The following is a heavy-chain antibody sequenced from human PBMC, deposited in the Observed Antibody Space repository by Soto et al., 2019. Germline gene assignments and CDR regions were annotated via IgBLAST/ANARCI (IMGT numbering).Heavy chain of an antibody. CDR1: DYNFKVYG. CDR3: ARADYGENNWLDP. Sequence: ASVKVSCKASDYNFKVYGISWVRQTPGQGLEWMGWINVHDGNTNFGEKFKGRITLTTDKSTDTAYMELWNLRVDDTAMYYCARADYGENNWLDPWGPGTQVTVS. V-gene: IGHV1-18*01. J-gene: IGHJ5*02. CDR2: INVHDGNT. D-gene: IGHD4-17*01.